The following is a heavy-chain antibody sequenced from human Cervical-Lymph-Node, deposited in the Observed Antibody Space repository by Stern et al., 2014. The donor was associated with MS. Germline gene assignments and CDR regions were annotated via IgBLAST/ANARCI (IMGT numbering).Heavy chain of an antibody. CDR2: ISAYNGNT. CDR1: GYTFTSYG. D-gene: IGHD4-17*01. J-gene: IGHJ4*02. Sequence: VHLVESGAEVKKPGASVKVSCKASGYTFTSYGISWVRQAPGQGLEWMGWISAYNGNTNYAQKLQGRVTMTTDTSTSTAYMELRSLRSDDTAVYYCARVLPAYGDPVGGDYWGQGTLVTVSS. CDR3: ARVLPAYGDPVGGDY. V-gene: IGHV1-18*04.